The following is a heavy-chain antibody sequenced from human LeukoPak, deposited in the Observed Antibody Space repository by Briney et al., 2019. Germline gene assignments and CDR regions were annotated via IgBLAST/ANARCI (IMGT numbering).Heavy chain of an antibody. J-gene: IGHJ1*01. CDR1: GGTFSSYD. CDR2: MNPNSGNT. D-gene: IGHD2-2*01. V-gene: IGHV1-8*01. Sequence: ASVKVSCKASGGTFSSYDINWVRQATGQGLEWMGWMNPNSGNTGYAQKFQGRVTITRNTSISTAYMELSSLRSEDTAVYYCAREEYCSSTSCYFQHWGQGTLVTVSS. CDR3: AREEYCSSTSCYFQH.